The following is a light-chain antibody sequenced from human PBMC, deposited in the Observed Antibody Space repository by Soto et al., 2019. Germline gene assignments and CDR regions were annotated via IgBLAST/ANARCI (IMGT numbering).Light chain of an antibody. V-gene: IGKV1-5*03. CDR3: QQYNTYS. CDR2: KTS. Sequence: DIQMTQSPSTLSASVGDRVSITCRASQSLNSWLAWYQQKPGKAPKLLIYKTSTLESGVPSRFSGSGSGTEFPPTISNLQPDDFATYYCQQYNTYSFGQGTKLEIK. CDR1: QSLNSW. J-gene: IGKJ2*01.